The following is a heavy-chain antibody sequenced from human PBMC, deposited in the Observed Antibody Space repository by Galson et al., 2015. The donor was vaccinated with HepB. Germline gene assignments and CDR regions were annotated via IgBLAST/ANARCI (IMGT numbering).Heavy chain of an antibody. CDR2: IRYTGDT. D-gene: IGHD5-12*01. J-gene: IGHJ4*02. CDR3: ARHPGRGSVGYAFDL. CDR1: HGSINNYY. Sequence: LSLTCSVSHGSINNYYWSWIRQSPGNRPEWIGYIRYTGDTTCNPSLGYRVGMSVDASINQVSLWLTSVAAADTAIYYCARHPGRGSVGYAFDLWGQGTLVTVSA. V-gene: IGHV4-59*08.